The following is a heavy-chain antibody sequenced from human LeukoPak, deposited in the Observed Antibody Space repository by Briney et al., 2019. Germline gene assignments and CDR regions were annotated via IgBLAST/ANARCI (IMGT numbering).Heavy chain of an antibody. CDR1: GSTFTGYY. Sequence: ASVTVSRNASGSTFTGYYMHWVRQAPGPGLEWMGWINPNSGGTNYAQKFQGRVTMTRDTSISTAYMELSRLRSDDTAVYYCASRGMEGATTVDDWGQGTLVTVSS. V-gene: IGHV1-2*02. D-gene: IGHD1-26*01. J-gene: IGHJ4*02. CDR2: INPNSGGT. CDR3: ASRGMEGATTVDD.